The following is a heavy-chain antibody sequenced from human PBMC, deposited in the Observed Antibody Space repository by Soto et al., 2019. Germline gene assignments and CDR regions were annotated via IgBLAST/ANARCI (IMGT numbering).Heavy chain of an antibody. V-gene: IGHV1-2*02. D-gene: IGHD1-7*01. CDR1: GYTFSGYY. J-gene: IGHJ4*02. CDR2: INPNSVGT. CDR3: APVGITGTAGLHF. Sequence: QVQLVQSGAEVKKPGASVKVSCKASGYTFSGYYIHWVRQAPGQGLEWMGWINPNSVGTKYAQKFQGRVTLTRDTSISTAYMELGRLRSDDTATYFCAPVGITGTAGLHFWGQGTLVTVSS.